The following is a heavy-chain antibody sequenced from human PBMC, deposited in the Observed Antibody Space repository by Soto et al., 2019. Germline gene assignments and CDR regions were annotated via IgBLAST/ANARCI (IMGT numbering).Heavy chain of an antibody. CDR1: GFTFSSYA. Sequence: QVQLVESGGGVVQPGRSLRLSCAASGFTFSSYAMHWVRQAPGKGLEWVAVISYDGSNKYYADSVKGRFTISRDNSKNTLYLQMNSLRAEDTAVYYCARDLSRSACCQLGCGMDVWGQGTTVTVSS. D-gene: IGHD6-19*01. CDR3: ARDLSRSACCQLGCGMDV. J-gene: IGHJ6*02. CDR2: ISYDGSNK. V-gene: IGHV3-30-3*01.